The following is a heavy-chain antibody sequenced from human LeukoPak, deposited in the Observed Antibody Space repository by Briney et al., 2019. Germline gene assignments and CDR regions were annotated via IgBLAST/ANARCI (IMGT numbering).Heavy chain of an antibody. J-gene: IGHJ5*02. CDR3: TRGGFRGVNWFDT. Sequence: PGGSLRLSCAASGFTVSNNYMSWVRLAPGKGLEWVSVIYTGGNTYYADSVKGRFTISRDNAKNSLYLQMHSLGVGDTALYYCTRGGFRGVNWFDTWGQGTLVTVSS. V-gene: IGHV3-53*01. CDR1: GFTVSNNY. D-gene: IGHD2-21*01. CDR2: IYTGGNT.